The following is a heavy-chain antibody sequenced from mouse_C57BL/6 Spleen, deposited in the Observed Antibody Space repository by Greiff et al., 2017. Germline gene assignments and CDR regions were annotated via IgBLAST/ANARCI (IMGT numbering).Heavy chain of an antibody. CDR3: ARSRRGSSPMGY. CDR2: INPNYGTT. CDR1: GYSFTDYN. V-gene: IGHV1-39*01. Sequence: EVKLVESGPELVKPGASVKISCKASGYSFTDYNMNWVKQSNGKSLEWIGVINPNYGTTSYNQKFKGKATLTVDQSSSTAYMQLNSLTSEDSAVYYCARSRRGSSPMGYWGQGTSVTVSS. D-gene: IGHD1-1*01. J-gene: IGHJ4*01.